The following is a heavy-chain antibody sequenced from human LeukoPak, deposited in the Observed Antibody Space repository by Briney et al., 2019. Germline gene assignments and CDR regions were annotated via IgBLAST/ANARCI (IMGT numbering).Heavy chain of an antibody. D-gene: IGHD2-8*01. J-gene: IGHJ4*02. CDR1: GYTFTSYY. V-gene: IGHV1-2*02. CDR2: INPNSGGT. Sequence: ASVKVSCKASGYTFTSYYMHWVRQAPGQGLEWMGWINPNSGGTKYAQKFQGRVTVTRDTSTSTAYMELSGLRADDTAAYYCARVAYCTKGVCINFDLWGQGTLVTVSS. CDR3: ARVAYCTKGVCINFDL.